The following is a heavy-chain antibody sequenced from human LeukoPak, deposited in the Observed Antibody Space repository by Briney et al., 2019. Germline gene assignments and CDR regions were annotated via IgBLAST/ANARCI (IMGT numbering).Heavy chain of an antibody. CDR1: GFTLSSYG. Sequence: GGSLRLSCAASGFTLSSYGMHWVRQAPGKGLEWVAVIWYDGSNKYYADSVKGRFTISRDNSKNTLYLQMNSLRAEDTAVYYCARAGNDYGDYPSYYYYGMDVWGQGTTVTVSS. CDR2: IWYDGSNK. J-gene: IGHJ6*02. CDR3: ARAGNDYGDYPSYYYYGMDV. V-gene: IGHV3-33*01. D-gene: IGHD4-17*01.